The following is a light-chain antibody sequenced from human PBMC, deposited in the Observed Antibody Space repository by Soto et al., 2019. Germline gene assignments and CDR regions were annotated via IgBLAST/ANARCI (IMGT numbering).Light chain of an antibody. CDR2: GAS. J-gene: IGKJ5*01. CDR3: QQYGSSPRIT. V-gene: IGKV3-20*01. CDR1: QSVSSN. Sequence: ESVLTQSPGTLSLSPGERATLSCRASQSVSSNLAWYQQKPGQAPRLLIYGASSRATGIPDRFSGSGSGTDFTLTISRLEPEDFAVYYCQQYGSSPRITFGQGTRLEIK.